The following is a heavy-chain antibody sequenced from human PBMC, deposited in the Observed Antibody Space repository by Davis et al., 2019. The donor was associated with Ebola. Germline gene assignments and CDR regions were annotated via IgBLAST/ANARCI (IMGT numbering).Heavy chain of an antibody. J-gene: IGHJ1*01. CDR2: INSDGNGI. Sequence: GESLKISCVASGFTFSDYTFNWLRQAPGKGLAWVSRINSDGNGINYADSVKGRFTISIDNSKNTLYLQMNSLRAEDTAVYYCAKARAAAVLEYFQHWGQGTLVTVSS. CDR1: GFTFSDYT. V-gene: IGHV3-74*01. CDR3: AKARAAAVLEYFQH. D-gene: IGHD6-13*01.